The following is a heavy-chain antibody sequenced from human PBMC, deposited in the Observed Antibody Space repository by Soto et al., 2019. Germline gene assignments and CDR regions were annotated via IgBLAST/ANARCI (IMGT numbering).Heavy chain of an antibody. CDR3: ATGVITMVTGPDYGMDV. Sequence: ASVKVSCKVSGYTLTELSMHWVRQAPGKGLEWMGGFDPEDGETIYAQKFQGRVTMTEDTSTDTAYMELSSLRSEDTAVYYCATGVITMVTGPDYGMDVWGQGTTVTVSS. J-gene: IGHJ6*02. V-gene: IGHV1-24*01. CDR2: FDPEDGET. CDR1: GYTLTELS. D-gene: IGHD3-10*01.